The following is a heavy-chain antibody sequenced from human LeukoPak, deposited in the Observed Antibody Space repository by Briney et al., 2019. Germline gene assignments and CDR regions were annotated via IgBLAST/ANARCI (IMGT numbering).Heavy chain of an antibody. CDR2: ISYDGSNK. CDR1: GFTFSSYA. V-gene: IGHV3-30*04. D-gene: IGHD6-13*01. J-gene: IGHJ4*02. Sequence: GGSLRLSCAASGFTFSSYAMHWVRQAPGKGLEWVAVISYDGSNKYYADSVKGRFTISRDNSKNTLYLQMNSLRAEETAVYYCARDSAAAWYFDYWGQGTLVTVSS. CDR3: ARDSAAAWYFDY.